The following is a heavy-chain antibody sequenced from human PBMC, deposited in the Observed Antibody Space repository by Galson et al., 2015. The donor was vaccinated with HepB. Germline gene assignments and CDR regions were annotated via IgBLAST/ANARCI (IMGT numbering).Heavy chain of an antibody. D-gene: IGHD6-13*01. Sequence: SETLSLTCTVSGGSISSSSYYWGWIRQPPGKGLEWIGSIYYSGSTYYNPSLKSRVTISVDTSKNQFSLKLSSVTAADTAVYYCVVASRELGSSCYYWGQGTLVTVSS. CDR2: IYYSGST. V-gene: IGHV4-39*01. CDR3: VVASRELGSSCYY. J-gene: IGHJ4*02. CDR1: GGSISSSSYY.